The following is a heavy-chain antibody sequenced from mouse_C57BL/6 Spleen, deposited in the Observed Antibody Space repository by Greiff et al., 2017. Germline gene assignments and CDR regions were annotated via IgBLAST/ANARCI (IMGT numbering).Heavy chain of an antibody. CDR1: GYAFSSYW. CDR3: ARPPTAQGDFDY. J-gene: IGHJ2*01. CDR2: IYPGDGDT. D-gene: IGHD3-2*02. Sequence: QVQLQQSGAELVKPGASVKISCKASGYAFSSYWMNWVKQRPGKGLEWIGQIYPGDGDTNYNGKFKGKATLTADKSSSTAYMQLSSLTSEDSAVYFCARPPTAQGDFDYWGQGTTLTVSS. V-gene: IGHV1-80*01.